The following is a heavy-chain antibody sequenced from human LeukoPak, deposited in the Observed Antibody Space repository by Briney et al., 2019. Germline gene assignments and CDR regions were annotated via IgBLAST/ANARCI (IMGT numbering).Heavy chain of an antibody. CDR2: ITRTSIYI. D-gene: IGHD3-22*01. J-gene: IGHJ4*02. Sequence: GGSLRLSCAASGFTFSSYTMTWVRQAPGKGLEWVSSITRTSIYIYYADSVKGRFTISRDNAKNSLYLQMNSLRAEDTAVYYCARLRYDSSGYYSIFDYWGQGTLVTVSS. V-gene: IGHV3-21*01. CDR1: GFTFSSYT. CDR3: ARLRYDSSGYYSIFDY.